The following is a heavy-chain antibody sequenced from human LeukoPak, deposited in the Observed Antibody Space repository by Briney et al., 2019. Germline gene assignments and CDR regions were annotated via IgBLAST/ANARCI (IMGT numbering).Heavy chain of an antibody. J-gene: IGHJ4*02. CDR2: TGHDGSNK. Sequence: GGSLRLSCAASGFTFSSYGMHWVRQAPGKGLEWVAYTGHDGSNKYYAESVKGRFTISRDNSENKLDLQMNSLRAEDTALYYCAKDYNWGTDYWGQGTLVTVSS. V-gene: IGHV3-30*02. CDR3: AKDYNWGTDY. D-gene: IGHD1-1*01. CDR1: GFTFSSYG.